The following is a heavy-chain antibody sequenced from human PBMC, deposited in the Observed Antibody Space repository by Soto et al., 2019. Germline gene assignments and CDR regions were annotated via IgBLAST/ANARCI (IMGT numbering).Heavy chain of an antibody. CDR2: INHSGST. CDR1: GGSFSGYY. J-gene: IGHJ4*02. Sequence: ETLSLTCAVYGGSFSGYYWSWIRQPPGKGLEWIGEINHSGSTNYNPSLKSRVTISVDTSKNQFSLKLSSVTAADTAVYYCARHRSLYSYGYVISGYFDYWGQGTLVTVS. CDR3: ARHRSLYSYGYVISGYFDY. D-gene: IGHD5-18*01. V-gene: IGHV4-34*01.